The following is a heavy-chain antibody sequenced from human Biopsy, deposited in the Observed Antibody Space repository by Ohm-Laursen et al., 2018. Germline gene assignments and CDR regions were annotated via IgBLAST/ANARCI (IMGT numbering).Heavy chain of an antibody. D-gene: IGHD5-24*01. Sequence: GTLSLTCAVSGGSIDSYYWSWIRQPPGKAPEWIGYIYFTGRTSYNPSLKSRVTMSINTSKKQFSLRLSSVTAADTAVYYCASAGYNPDWNFDLWGRGTRVTVSS. CDR1: GGSIDSYY. CDR2: IYFTGRT. V-gene: IGHV4-59*07. J-gene: IGHJ2*01. CDR3: ASAGYNPDWNFDL.